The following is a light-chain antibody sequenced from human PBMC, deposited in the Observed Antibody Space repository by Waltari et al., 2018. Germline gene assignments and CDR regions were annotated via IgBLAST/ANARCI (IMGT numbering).Light chain of an antibody. V-gene: IGKV1-13*02. J-gene: IGKJ4*01. CDR1: QAISSA. Sequence: AVQLTQSPSSLSASVGDRVTITCRASQAISSALAWYQQKPGKAPNHLIYDASNLESGVPSRFSGSGSGTHFTLTISSLQPADFATYYCQQLHSYPVTFGGGTKVEIK. CDR2: DAS. CDR3: QQLHSYPVT.